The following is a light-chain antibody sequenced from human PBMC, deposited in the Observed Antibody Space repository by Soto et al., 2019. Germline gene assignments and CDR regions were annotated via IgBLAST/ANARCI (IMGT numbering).Light chain of an antibody. CDR2: EVS. CDR3: SSYTTSSNWV. V-gene: IGLV2-14*01. J-gene: IGLJ3*02. CDR1: SSDVGGYNY. Sequence: QSVLTQPASVSGSPGQSITISCTGTSSDVGGYNYVSWYQQHPGKAPKLIIYEVSNRPSGVSNRFSGSKSGNTASLTISGLQAEDEADYYCSSYTTSSNWVFGRGTQVTVL.